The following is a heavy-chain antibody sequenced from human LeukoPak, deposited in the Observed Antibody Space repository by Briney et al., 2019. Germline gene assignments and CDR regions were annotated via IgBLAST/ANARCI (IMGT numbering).Heavy chain of an antibody. Sequence: SETLSLTCTVSGYSITSGYDWGWIRQSPGKGLEWIGSIHQSGVTYFNPSLQSRVTLSVDTSKNQFSLKLSSVTAADTAVYYCVRDYIPHPMDVWGRGTTVTVSS. D-gene: IGHD2-21*01. CDR3: VRDYIPHPMDV. CDR2: IHQSGVT. V-gene: IGHV4-38-2*02. CDR1: GYSITSGYD. J-gene: IGHJ6*03.